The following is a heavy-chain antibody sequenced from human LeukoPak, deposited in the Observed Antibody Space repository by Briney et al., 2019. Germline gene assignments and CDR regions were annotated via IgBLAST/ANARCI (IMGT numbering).Heavy chain of an antibody. V-gene: IGHV3-7*01. CDR1: GFTFSSYW. D-gene: IGHD3-22*01. Sequence: PGGSLRLSCAASGFTFSSYWMSWVRQAPGKGLEWVANIKQDGSEKYYVDSVKGRFTISRDNAKNTLYLQMNGLRVEDTAVYYCARDGYDSSGYYSTTFDYWGQGTLVTVSS. CDR2: IKQDGSEK. CDR3: ARDGYDSSGYYSTTFDY. J-gene: IGHJ4*02.